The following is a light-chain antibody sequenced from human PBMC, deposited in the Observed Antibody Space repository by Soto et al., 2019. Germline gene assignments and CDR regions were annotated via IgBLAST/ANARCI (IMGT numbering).Light chain of an antibody. Sequence: EIVMTQSPATLSVSPGGGATPSSRASRKVPANLAGYQQSPGQAPRLLIYGASTRATGIPTRFSGSGSGTEFTLTISSLQSEDFAVYYCQQYTNWRTFGQGTKVEIK. CDR1: RKVPAN. CDR3: QQYTNWRT. CDR2: GAS. V-gene: IGKV3-15*01. J-gene: IGKJ1*01.